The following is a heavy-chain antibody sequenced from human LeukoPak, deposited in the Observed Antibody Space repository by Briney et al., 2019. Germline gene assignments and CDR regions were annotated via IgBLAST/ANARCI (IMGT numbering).Heavy chain of an antibody. J-gene: IGHJ4*02. D-gene: IGHD3-10*01. CDR1: GYTFTGYY. CDR3: ARDSAYYYGSGSYYN. Sequence: GASVKVSCKASGYTFTGYYMHWVRQAPGQGLEWMGWINPNSGGTNYAQKFQGRVTMTRDTSISTAYMELSRLRSDDTAVYYCARDSAYYYGSGSYYNWGQGTLVTVSS. CDR2: INPNSGGT. V-gene: IGHV1-2*02.